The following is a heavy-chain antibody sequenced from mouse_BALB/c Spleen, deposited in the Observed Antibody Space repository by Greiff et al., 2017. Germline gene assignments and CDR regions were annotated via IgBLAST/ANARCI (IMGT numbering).Heavy chain of an antibody. D-gene: IGHD1-2*01. V-gene: IGHV1-31*01. J-gene: IGHJ4*01. Sequence: VQLQQSGPELVKPGASVKISCKASGYSFTGYYMHWVKQSHVKSLEWIGRINPYNGATSYNQNFKDKASLTVDKSSSTAYMELHSLTSEDSAVYYCARHHYYGAMDYWGQGTSVTVSS. CDR3: ARHHYYGAMDY. CDR2: INPYNGAT. CDR1: GYSFTGYY.